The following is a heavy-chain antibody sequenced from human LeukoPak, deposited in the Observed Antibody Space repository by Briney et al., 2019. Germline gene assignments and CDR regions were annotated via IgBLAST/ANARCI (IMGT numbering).Heavy chain of an antibody. D-gene: IGHD3-9*01. CDR1: GYTFTGYY. CDR2: IIPIFGTA. J-gene: IGHJ4*02. CDR3: ARDRTASSYDI. V-gene: IGHV1-69*13. Sequence: SVKVSCKASGYTFTGYYMHWVRQAPGQGLEWMGGIIPIFGTANYAQKFQGRVTITADESTSTAYMELSSLRSDDTAVYYCARDRTASSYDIWGQGTLVTVSS.